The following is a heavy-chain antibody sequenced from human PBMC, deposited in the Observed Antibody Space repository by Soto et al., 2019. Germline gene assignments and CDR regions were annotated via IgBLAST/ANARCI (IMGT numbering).Heavy chain of an antibody. CDR2: INPSGGST. V-gene: IGHV1-46*01. J-gene: IGHJ6*02. CDR1: GYTFTSYC. CDR3: ARDSGFLECSDV. D-gene: IGHD3-3*01. Sequence: GASVKVSCKASGYTFTSYCISWVRQAPGQGLEWMGLINPSGGSTSYAQKFQGRVTMTRDTSTSTVYMELSSLRSEDTAVYYCARDSGFLECSDVWGQGTTVTVSS.